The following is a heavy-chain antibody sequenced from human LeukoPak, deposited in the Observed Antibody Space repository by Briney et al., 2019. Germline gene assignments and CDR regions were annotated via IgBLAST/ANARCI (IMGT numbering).Heavy chain of an antibody. CDR1: GYTFTGYY. CDR3: AGAEIYYDSSGYYFY. J-gene: IGHJ4*02. D-gene: IGHD3-22*01. Sequence: ASVEVSCKASGYTFTGYYMHWVRQAPGQGLEWMGRINPNSGGTNYAQKFQGRVTMTRDTSISTAYMELSRLRSDDTAVYYCAGAEIYYDSSGYYFYWGQGTLVTVSS. CDR2: INPNSGGT. V-gene: IGHV1-2*06.